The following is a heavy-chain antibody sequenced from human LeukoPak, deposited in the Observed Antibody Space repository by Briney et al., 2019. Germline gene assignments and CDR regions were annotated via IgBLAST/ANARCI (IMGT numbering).Heavy chain of an antibody. Sequence: PSETLSLTRTVSGGSITGYYWSWIRQPPGKGLEWIGYIYYSGGTNYNPSLKSRVTISVDTSKNQFSLKLSSVTAADTAVYYCARRLGNAFDIWGQGTMVTVSS. CDR2: IYYSGGT. CDR1: GGSITGYY. D-gene: IGHD3-9*01. V-gene: IGHV4-59*08. CDR3: ARRLGNAFDI. J-gene: IGHJ3*02.